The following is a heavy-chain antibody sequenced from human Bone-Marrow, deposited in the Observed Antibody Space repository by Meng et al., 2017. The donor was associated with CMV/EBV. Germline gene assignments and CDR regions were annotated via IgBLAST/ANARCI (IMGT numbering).Heavy chain of an antibody. Sequence: SETLSLTCAVYGGSFSGYYWSWIRQPPGKGLEWIGEINHSGSTNYNPSLKSRVTISVDTSKNQFSLKLSSVTAADTAVYYCARGHGGSCSSTSCYHRGNWFAPWGQGTRVTGYS. D-gene: IGHD2-2*01. CDR1: GGSFSGYY. V-gene: IGHV4-34*01. J-gene: IGHJ5*02. CDR2: INHSGST. CDR3: ARGHGGSCSSTSCYHRGNWFAP.